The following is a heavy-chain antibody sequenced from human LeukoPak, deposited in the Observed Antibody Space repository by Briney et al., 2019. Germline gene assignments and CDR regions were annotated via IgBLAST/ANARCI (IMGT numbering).Heavy chain of an antibody. V-gene: IGHV3-74*01. Sequence: GGSLRLSCAASGFTFSSYWMHWVRQAPGKGLVWVSRINSDGSTTNYADSVKGRFTISRDNTKNTLYLQMNSLRAEDTAVYYCGAVGAPLDFWSQGTLVTVSS. CDR2: INSDGSTT. CDR3: GAVGAPLDF. D-gene: IGHD4-23*01. CDR1: GFTFSSYW. J-gene: IGHJ4*02.